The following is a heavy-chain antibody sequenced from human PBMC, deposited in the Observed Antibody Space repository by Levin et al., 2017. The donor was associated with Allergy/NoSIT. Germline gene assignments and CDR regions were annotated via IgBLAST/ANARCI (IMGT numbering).Heavy chain of an antibody. J-gene: IGHJ5*02. V-gene: IGHV4-39*01. CDR2: IFYSGGT. D-gene: IGHD3-16*02. CDR1: GGSISSSTYY. Sequence: SSETLSLTCTVSGGSISSSTYYWGWIRQPPGKGLEWIGSIFYSGGTYYNPSLRSRITISVDTSKNQFSLKLRSVTAADTAVYYCAGRTYRAWGQGTLVTVSS. CDR3: AGRTYRA.